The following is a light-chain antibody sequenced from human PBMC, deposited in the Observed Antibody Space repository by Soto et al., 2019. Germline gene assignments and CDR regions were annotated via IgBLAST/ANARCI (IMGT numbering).Light chain of an antibody. CDR3: QQYNSYS. J-gene: IGKJ1*01. Sequence: DIQMTQSPSTLSPSVGDRVTITCRASQSISSWLAWYQQKPGKAPKLLIYDASSLESGVPSRFSGSGSGTEFTLTISSLQPDDFATYYCQQYNSYSFGQGTKVEIK. V-gene: IGKV1-5*01. CDR1: QSISSW. CDR2: DAS.